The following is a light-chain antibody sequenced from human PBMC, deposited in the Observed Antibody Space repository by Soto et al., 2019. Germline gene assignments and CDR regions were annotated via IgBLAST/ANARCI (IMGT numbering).Light chain of an antibody. CDR3: LQYNSHPYT. Sequence: DIVMTQSPLSLPVTPGEPASISCRSSQSLLHSNGYNYLDWYLQKPGQSPQLLIYLGSNRASGVPSRFSGSGSGTEFTLTISSLQPEDFATYFCLQYNSHPYTFGQGTTLEI. CDR2: LGS. J-gene: IGKJ2*01. CDR1: QSLLHSNGYNY. V-gene: IGKV2-28*01.